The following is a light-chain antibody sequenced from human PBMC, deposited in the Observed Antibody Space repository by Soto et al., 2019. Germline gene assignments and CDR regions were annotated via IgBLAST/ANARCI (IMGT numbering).Light chain of an antibody. CDR3: AAWDDSLNGYV. CDR2: NNN. J-gene: IGLJ1*01. Sequence: QSVLTQPPSASGTPGQRVTISCSGGSSNIGTNAVNWYQQLPGTAPKLLIYNNNQRPSGVPDRFSGSKSGTSASLAISGRGSEDEADYYCAAWDDSLNGYVFGTGTKLTVL. CDR1: SSNIGTNA. V-gene: IGLV1-44*01.